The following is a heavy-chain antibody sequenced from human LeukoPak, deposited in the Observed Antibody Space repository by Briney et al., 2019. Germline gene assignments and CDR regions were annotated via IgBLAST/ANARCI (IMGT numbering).Heavy chain of an antibody. J-gene: IGHJ6*03. CDR3: AKRRVLELLYYYYMDV. Sequence: PGGSLRLSCAASGFTFSSYAMSWVRQAPGKGLEWVSAISGSGGSTYYADSVKGRFTISRDNSKNTLYLQMNSLRAEDTAVYYCAKRRVLELLYYYYMDVWGKGTTVTVSS. CDR2: ISGSGGST. D-gene: IGHD1-7*01. V-gene: IGHV3-23*01. CDR1: GFTFSSYA.